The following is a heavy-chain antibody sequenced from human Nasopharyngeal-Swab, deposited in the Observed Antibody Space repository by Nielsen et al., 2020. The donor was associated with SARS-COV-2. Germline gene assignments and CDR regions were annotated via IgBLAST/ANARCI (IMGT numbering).Heavy chain of an antibody. CDR2: ISGSGGST. CDR3: AKEYSGYDGVLYD. D-gene: IGHD5-12*01. V-gene: IGHV3-23*01. CDR1: GFTFRSYA. J-gene: IGHJ4*02. Sequence: GESLKISCAASGFTFRSYAMSWVRQAPGKGLEWVSAISGSGGSTYYADSVKGRFTISRDNSKNTLYLQMNSLRAEDTAVYYCAKEYSGYDGVLYDWGQGTLVTVSS.